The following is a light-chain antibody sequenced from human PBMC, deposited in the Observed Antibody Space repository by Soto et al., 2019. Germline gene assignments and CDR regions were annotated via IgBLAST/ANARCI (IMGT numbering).Light chain of an antibody. Sequence: NFMLTQPHSVSESPGKTVTISCTGSSGSIASNYVQWYQQRPGSAPTTVIYEDNQRPSGVPVRFSGSIDSSSNSASLTISGLKAEDEADYYCQSYDSSNHAVFGGGTQLTVL. CDR1: SGSIASNY. J-gene: IGLJ7*01. CDR3: QSYDSSNHAV. CDR2: EDN. V-gene: IGLV6-57*02.